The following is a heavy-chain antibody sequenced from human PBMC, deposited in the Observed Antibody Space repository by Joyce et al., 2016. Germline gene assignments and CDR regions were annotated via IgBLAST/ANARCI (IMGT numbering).Heavy chain of an antibody. D-gene: IGHD3-3*01. CDR1: GFTFSSYA. CDR2: MRARGGST. CDR3: ATWAPTNYDFWSGYSYYFDN. Sequence: EVQLLESGGGLVQPGGSLRLSCAASGFTFSSYAVSGVRQAPGKGLEWLATMRARGGSTYYADSVKGRFTIARDNSEDSLYLHMNSLRAEDTAVYYCATWAPTNYDFWSGYSYYFDNWGQGTLVTVSS. V-gene: IGHV3-23*01. J-gene: IGHJ4*02.